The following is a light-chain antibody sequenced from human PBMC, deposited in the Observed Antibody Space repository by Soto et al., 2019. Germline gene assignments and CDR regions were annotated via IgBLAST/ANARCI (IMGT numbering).Light chain of an antibody. V-gene: IGLV2-14*01. CDR1: SSDVGGYNY. J-gene: IGLJ1*01. Sequence: QSALTQPASVSGSPGQSITISCTGTSSDVGGYNYVSWYQQHPVKAPKLMIYDVTNRPSGVSDRFSGSKSGNTASLTISGLQAEDEDDYYSSSYTSSSTPYVFGTGTKVTVL. CDR2: DVT. CDR3: SSYTSSSTPYV.